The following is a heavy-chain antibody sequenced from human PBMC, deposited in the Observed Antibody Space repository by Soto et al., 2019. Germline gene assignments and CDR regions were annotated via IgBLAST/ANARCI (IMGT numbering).Heavy chain of an antibody. Sequence: PSETLSLTCTVSGASISGFYWSWIRKSAGKGLEWIGRIYATGTTDYNPSLKSRVMMSVDTSKKQFSLKLRSVTAADTAVYYCAKQSGDDAFDIWGQGTMVTVSS. CDR3: AKQSGDDAFDI. CDR2: IYATGTT. CDR1: GASISGFY. V-gene: IGHV4-4*07. D-gene: IGHD6-25*01. J-gene: IGHJ3*02.